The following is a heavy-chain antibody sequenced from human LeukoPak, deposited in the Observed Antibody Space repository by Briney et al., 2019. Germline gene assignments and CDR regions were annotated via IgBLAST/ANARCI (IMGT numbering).Heavy chain of an antibody. CDR3: ANSYCSSTSCYTYYFDY. Sequence: PGGSLRLSCAASGFTFSSYAMSWVRQPPGKGLEWVSGISGSGDNTYYADSVKGRFTISRDNSKNTLYLQMNSLRAEDTAVYYCANSYCSSTSCYTYYFDYWGQGTLVTVSS. CDR2: ISGSGDNT. J-gene: IGHJ4*02. CDR1: GFTFSSYA. D-gene: IGHD2-2*02. V-gene: IGHV3-23*01.